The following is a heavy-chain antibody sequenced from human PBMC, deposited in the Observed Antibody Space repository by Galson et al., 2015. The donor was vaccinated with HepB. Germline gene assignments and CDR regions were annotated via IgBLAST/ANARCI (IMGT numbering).Heavy chain of an antibody. CDR2: INNNGGST. D-gene: IGHD5-18*01. Sequence: SLRLSCAVSGFTFSNYAMHWVRQAPGEGLQYVSAINNNGGSTHYADSVKGRFTISRDNSKNTLYLHMRSLRAEDTAVYYCVKDFGYSYGEPFFDYWGQGTLVTVSS. CDR1: GFTFSNYA. CDR3: VKDFGYSYGEPFFDY. J-gene: IGHJ4*02. V-gene: IGHV3-64D*06.